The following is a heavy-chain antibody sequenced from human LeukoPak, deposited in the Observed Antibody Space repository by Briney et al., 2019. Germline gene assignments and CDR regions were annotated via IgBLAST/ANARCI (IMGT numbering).Heavy chain of an antibody. CDR1: GYTFTSYS. CDR3: ARDPYSSGTFDY. J-gene: IGHJ4*02. Sequence: ASMKVSCKASGYTFTSYSINWVRQAPGQGLEWMGWISAYNSNTNYAQNLQGRVTMTTDTSTSTAYMELRSLRSDDTAVYYCARDPYSSGTFDYWGQGTLVTVSS. V-gene: IGHV1-18*01. CDR2: ISAYNSNT. D-gene: IGHD6-19*01.